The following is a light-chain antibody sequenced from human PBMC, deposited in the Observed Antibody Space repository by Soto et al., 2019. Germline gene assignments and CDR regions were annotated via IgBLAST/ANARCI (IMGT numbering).Light chain of an antibody. V-gene: IGKV1-12*01. J-gene: IGKJ1*01. CDR1: QGISSW. CDR3: QQANSFPPT. Sequence: DLQMTQSPSSVSASVGDRVTITCRARQGISSWSAWYQQKPGKAPKLLIYAASSLQSGVPSRFSGSGSGTDFTLTISSQQPEDFATYYCQQANSFPPTFGQGTKVEIK. CDR2: AAS.